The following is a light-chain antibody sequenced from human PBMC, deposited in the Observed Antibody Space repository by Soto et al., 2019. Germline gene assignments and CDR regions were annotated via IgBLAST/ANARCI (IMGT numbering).Light chain of an antibody. Sequence: EIVMTQSPATLSLSPGERATVSCRASQNVDSNLAWYQQKPGQAPRLLIYGSSTRATGIPARFSGSGSETDFTLTISSLEPEDFAVFYCQQRSNWPPITFGQGTRLEIK. CDR3: QQRSNWPPIT. CDR1: QNVDSN. V-gene: IGKV3-11*01. J-gene: IGKJ5*01. CDR2: GSS.